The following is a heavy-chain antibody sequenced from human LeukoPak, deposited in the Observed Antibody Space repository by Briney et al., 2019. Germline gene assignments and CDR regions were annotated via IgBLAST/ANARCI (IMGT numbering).Heavy chain of an antibody. CDR2: INPNSGGT. Sequence: ASVKVSCKASGYTFTGYYMRWVRQAPGQGLEWMGWINPNSGGTNYAQKFQGRVTMTRDTSISTAYMELGRLRSDDTAVYYCARDLNDGYSSSWYVFDPWGQGTLVTVSS. J-gene: IGHJ5*02. D-gene: IGHD6-13*01. CDR1: GYTFTGYY. CDR3: ARDLNDGYSSSWYVFDP. V-gene: IGHV1-2*02.